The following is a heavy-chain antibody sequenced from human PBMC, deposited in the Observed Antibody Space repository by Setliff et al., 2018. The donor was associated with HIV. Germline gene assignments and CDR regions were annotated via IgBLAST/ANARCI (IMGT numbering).Heavy chain of an antibody. J-gene: IGHJ4*02. CDR1: GDSMSSGDYS. V-gene: IGHV4-30-2*06. CDR2: IYPSGRT. D-gene: IGHD3-10*01. CDR3: VREGAGSGSYYLDF. Sequence: SETLSLTCAVSGDSMSSGDYSWNWIRQSPGKGLEWIGYIYPSGRTYYNPSLKNRVTMSIDRSKKQFSLNLSSVTAADTALYFCVREGAGSGSYYLDFWGQGILVTV.